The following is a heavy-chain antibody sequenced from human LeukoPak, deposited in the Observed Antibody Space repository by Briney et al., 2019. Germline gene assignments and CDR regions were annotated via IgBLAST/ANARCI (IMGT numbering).Heavy chain of an antibody. V-gene: IGHV4-61*02. J-gene: IGHJ6*03. D-gene: IGHD3-10*01. CDR2: IYSSGNI. Sequence: SETLSLTCTVSGGSISSGNYYWTWIRQPAGKGLEWIGRIYSSGNINYNPSLKSRATISVDTSKNQFSLNLSSVTAADTAIYYCAGRTMVRGSGSQAYYMDVWGKGTTVTISS. CDR1: GGSISSGNYY. CDR3: AGRTMVRGSGSQAYYMDV.